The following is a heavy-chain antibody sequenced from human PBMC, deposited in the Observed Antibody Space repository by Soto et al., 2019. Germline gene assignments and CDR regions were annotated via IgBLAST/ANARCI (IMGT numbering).Heavy chain of an antibody. V-gene: IGHV1-3*01. CDR2: INAGNGNT. J-gene: IGHJ3*02. CDR1: GYTFTRYV. D-gene: IGHD2-8*01. CDR3: ARDQGYCTNGVCYTDAFDI. Sequence: GASVKVYCKASGYTFTRYVMRWVLQEPGQRLDWMGWINAGNGNTKYSQKFQGRVTITRDTSASTAYMELSSLRSEDTAVYYCARDQGYCTNGVCYTDAFDIWGQGTMVTVSS.